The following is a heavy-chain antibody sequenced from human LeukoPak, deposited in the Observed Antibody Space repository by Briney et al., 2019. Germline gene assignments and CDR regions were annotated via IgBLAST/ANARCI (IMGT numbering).Heavy chain of an antibody. J-gene: IGHJ4*02. CDR1: GGSISTYY. Sequence: SSETLSLTCTVSGGSISTYYWSWLRQPAGKGLQWIGRIHASGITNYNPSLNSRVTMSLDTSKNQFSLNLTSVTAADTAVYYCAREGVGSSPRALDYWGQGTLVTVSS. V-gene: IGHV4-4*07. CDR2: IHASGIT. CDR3: AREGVGSSPRALDY. D-gene: IGHD6-6*01.